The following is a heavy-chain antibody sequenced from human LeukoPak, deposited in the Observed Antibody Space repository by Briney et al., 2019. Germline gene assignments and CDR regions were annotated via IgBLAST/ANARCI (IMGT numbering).Heavy chain of an antibody. V-gene: IGHV4-61*02. CDR3: ARHSGGSSWNNWFDP. Sequence: PSQTLSLTCTVSGGSISSGSYYWSWIRQPAGKGLEWIGRIYTSGSTNYNPSLKSRVTISVDTSKNQFSLKLSSVTAADTAVYYCARHSGGSSWNNWFDPWGQGTLVTVSS. D-gene: IGHD6-13*01. CDR2: IYTSGST. CDR1: GGSISSGSYY. J-gene: IGHJ5*02.